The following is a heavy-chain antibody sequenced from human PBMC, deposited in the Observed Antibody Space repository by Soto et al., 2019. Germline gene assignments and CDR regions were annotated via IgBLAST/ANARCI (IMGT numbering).Heavy chain of an antibody. CDR3: AKSSYYGYSRYFDS. V-gene: IGHV3-23*01. Sequence: GGSLRLSCAASGFTFSDSPMTWVRQAPGKGLEWVSTFSGSGGTTYYADSVKGRFTISRDNSKNTLFLQMSTLRADDTAVYYCAKSSYYGYSRYFDSWGQGTPVTVSS. J-gene: IGHJ4*02. CDR1: GFTFSDSP. CDR2: FSGSGGTT. D-gene: IGHD4-17*01.